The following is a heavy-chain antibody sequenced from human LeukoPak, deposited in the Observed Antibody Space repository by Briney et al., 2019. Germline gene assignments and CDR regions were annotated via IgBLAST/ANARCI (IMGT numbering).Heavy chain of an antibody. CDR2: INPNSGVT. CDR1: GYTFTSYG. D-gene: IGHD6-19*01. J-gene: IGHJ4*02. CDR3: ARAPLIAVAGTQKDY. V-gene: IGHV1-2*06. Sequence: ASVKVSCKASGYTFTSYGISWVRQAPGQGLEWMGRINPNSGVTNYAQKFQGRVTMTRDTSISTAYMELSRLRSDDTAVYYCARAPLIAVAGTQKDYWGQGTLVTVSS.